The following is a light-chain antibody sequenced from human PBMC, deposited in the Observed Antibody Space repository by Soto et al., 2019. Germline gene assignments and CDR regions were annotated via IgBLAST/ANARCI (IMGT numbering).Light chain of an antibody. Sequence: EVVMTQSPATLSLSHGEGFTLSCRASQGIGDTLAWYQHKPGQTPRLLIYDTSTRATGIPDRFSGSGSGTDFTLTISRLEPEDFAVYHCQQYSSSPLTFGGVAKVDVK. CDR1: QGIGDT. V-gene: IGKV3-20*01. CDR3: QQYSSSPLT. J-gene: IGKJ4*01. CDR2: DTS.